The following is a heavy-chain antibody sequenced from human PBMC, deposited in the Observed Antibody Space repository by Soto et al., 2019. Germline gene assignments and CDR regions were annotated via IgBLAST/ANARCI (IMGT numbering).Heavy chain of an antibody. D-gene: IGHD3-10*01. V-gene: IGHV3-23*01. CDR1: GLIFRNYV. J-gene: IGHJ4*02. CDR3: GKLAWLGDLPGHDY. CDR2: ISGSGHNI. Sequence: GGSLRLSCAASGLIFRNYVMSWVRQAPGKGLEWLSTISGSGHNIYYADSVRGRFAISRDNSKNTLYLQMDSLGAEDTAIYYCGKLAWLGDLPGHDYWGQGTLVTVSS.